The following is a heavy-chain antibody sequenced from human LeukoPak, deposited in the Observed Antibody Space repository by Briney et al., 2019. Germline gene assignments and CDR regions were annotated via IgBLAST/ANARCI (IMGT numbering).Heavy chain of an antibody. Sequence: PGGSLRLSCAASGFSFSSYAMSWVRQAPGKGLEWVSVIGGGPGNTYYTDSVKGRFTIPRDNSKNTLYLHLNSLRAEDTAVYYCASEGGGYDPPYTGYSMDVWGKGTTVTVSS. D-gene: IGHD5-12*01. CDR3: ASEGGGYDPPYTGYSMDV. CDR2: IGGGPGNT. V-gene: IGHV3-23*01. J-gene: IGHJ6*04. CDR1: GFSFSSYA.